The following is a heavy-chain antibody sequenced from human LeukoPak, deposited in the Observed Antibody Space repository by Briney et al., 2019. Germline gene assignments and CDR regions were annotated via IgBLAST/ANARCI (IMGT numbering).Heavy chain of an antibody. Sequence: GSLRLSCAASGFTFSSYSMNWVRQAPGKGLEWVSVIYSGGSTYYADSVKGRFTISRDNSKNTLYLQMNSLRAEDTAVYYCARALLWFGELRPVPFDYWGQGTLVTVSS. CDR1: GFTFSSYS. D-gene: IGHD3-10*01. V-gene: IGHV3-66*01. CDR3: ARALLWFGELRPVPFDY. J-gene: IGHJ4*02. CDR2: IYSGGST.